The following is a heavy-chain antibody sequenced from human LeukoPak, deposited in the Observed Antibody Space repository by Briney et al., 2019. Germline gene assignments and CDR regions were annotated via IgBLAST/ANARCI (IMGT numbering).Heavy chain of an antibody. CDR2: IIPILGIA. CDR1: GGTFSSYA. J-gene: IGHJ4*02. V-gene: IGHV1-69*04. Sequence: SVKVSCKASGGTFSSYAISWVRQAPGQGLEWMGRIIPILGIANYAQKFQGRVTITADKSTSTAYMELRSLRSDDTAVYYCARDLARTGYSSGWYKDYWGQGTLVTVSS. CDR3: ARDLARTGYSSGWYKDY. D-gene: IGHD6-19*01.